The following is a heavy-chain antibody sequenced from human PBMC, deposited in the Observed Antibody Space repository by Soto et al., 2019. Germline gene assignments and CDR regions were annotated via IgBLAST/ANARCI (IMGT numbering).Heavy chain of an antibody. CDR2: ISAYNGNT. CDR3: ARGLDYGGNSGPFDY. CDR1: GYTFTSYG. V-gene: IGHV1-18*01. Sequence: ASVKVSCKASGYTFTSYGISWVRQAPRQGLEWMGWISAYNGNTNYAQKLQGRVTMTTDTSTSTAYMELRSLRSDDTAVYYCARGLDYGGNSGPFDYWGQGTLVTVSS. J-gene: IGHJ4*02. D-gene: IGHD4-17*01.